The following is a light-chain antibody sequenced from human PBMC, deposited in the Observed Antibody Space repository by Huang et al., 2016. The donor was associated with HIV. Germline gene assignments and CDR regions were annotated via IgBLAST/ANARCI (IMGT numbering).Light chain of an antibody. J-gene: IGKJ3*01. V-gene: IGKV3-20*01. Sequence: EIVLTQSPGTLSLSPGERATLSCRASQSISSSSLAWYLQKPGQAPTLLIHGASTRATDIPDRFSGSGSGTDFTLPSSRLEPEDFAVYYCHQYGSPPFTFGPGTKVDIK. CDR1: QSISSSS. CDR2: GAS. CDR3: HQYGSPPFT.